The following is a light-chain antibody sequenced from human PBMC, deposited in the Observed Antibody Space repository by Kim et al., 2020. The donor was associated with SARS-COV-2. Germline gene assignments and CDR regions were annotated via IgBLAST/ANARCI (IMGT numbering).Light chain of an antibody. V-gene: IGLV3-25*03. J-gene: IGLJ2*01. CDR3: QSADISGTSWI. CDR2: RDK. Sequence: PGRAPILVLYRDKERPSWIPERFSGSRSGTTLTLTITGVQTEDEADSFCQSADISGTSWIFGGGTKLTVL.